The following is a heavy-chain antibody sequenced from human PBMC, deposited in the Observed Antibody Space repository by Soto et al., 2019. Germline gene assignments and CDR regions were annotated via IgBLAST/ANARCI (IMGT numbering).Heavy chain of an antibody. CDR1: GFTFSDYY. D-gene: IGHD3-10*01. Sequence: QVQLVESGGGLVKPGGSLRLSCAASGFTFSDYYMSWIRQAPGKGLEWVSYISSSGSTIYYADSVKGRFTITRDNDKNTLYLQMNNLRAEDTAVYYCASDGGSGSYPEGYFDLWGRGTLVTVSS. V-gene: IGHV3-11*01. CDR3: ASDGGSGSYPEGYFDL. J-gene: IGHJ2*01. CDR2: ISSSGSTI.